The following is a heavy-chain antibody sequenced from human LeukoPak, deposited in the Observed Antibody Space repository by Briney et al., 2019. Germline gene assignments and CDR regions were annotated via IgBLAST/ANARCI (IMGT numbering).Heavy chain of an antibody. CDR1: GSTVTELS. Sequence: ASVKLSCKVSGSTVTELSMDWVRRATGKGLEWMGGFDPEDGETIYAQKFQGRVTMTEDTSTDTAYMDLSSLRSEDTAFYYCAAPAAADRSYFDYWGQGTLVTVSS. V-gene: IGHV1-24*01. D-gene: IGHD6-25*01. CDR2: FDPEDGET. J-gene: IGHJ4*02. CDR3: AAPAAADRSYFDY.